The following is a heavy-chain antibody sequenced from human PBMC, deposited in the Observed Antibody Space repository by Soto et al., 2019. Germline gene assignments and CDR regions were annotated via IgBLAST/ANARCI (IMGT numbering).Heavy chain of an antibody. D-gene: IGHD4-4*01. CDR2: IYSGGST. V-gene: IGHV3-53*01. J-gene: IGHJ4*02. CDR3: ARVETSYSNYGWNHFDY. Sequence: GGSLRLSCAASGFTVSSNYMSWVRQTPGKGLEWVSVIYSGGSTYYADSVKGRFTISRDNSKNTLYLQMNSLRAEDTAVYYCARVETSYSNYGWNHFDYWGQGTLVTVSS. CDR1: GFTVSSNY.